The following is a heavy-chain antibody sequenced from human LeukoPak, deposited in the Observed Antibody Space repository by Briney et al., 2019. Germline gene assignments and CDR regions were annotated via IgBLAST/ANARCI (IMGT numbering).Heavy chain of an antibody. CDR2: IYNIGSP. V-gene: IGHV4-4*07. CDR3: TRGLRTDVGYDDGEDQ. CDR1: GGSISGYC. Sequence: SETLSLTCTVSGGSISGYCWTWIRQPAGKGLEWIGRIYNIGSPNYNPALRSRVTISVDTSKNQVSLKLSSVTAADSAIYYCTRGLRTDVGYDDGEDQWGQGTLVTVSS. D-gene: IGHD5-12*01. J-gene: IGHJ4*02.